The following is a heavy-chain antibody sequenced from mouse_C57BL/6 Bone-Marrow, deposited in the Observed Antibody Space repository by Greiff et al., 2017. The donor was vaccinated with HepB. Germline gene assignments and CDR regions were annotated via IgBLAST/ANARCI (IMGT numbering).Heavy chain of an antibody. CDR3: ARHAWGLLWYFDV. V-gene: IGHV1-52*01. CDR1: GYTFTSYW. J-gene: IGHJ1*03. D-gene: IGHD2-3*01. CDR2: IDPSDSET. Sequence: VQLQQPGAELVRPGSSVKLSCKASGYTFTSYWMHWVKQRPIQGLEWIGNIDPSDSETHYNQKFKDKATLTVDKSSSTAYMQLSSLTSEDSAVYYCARHAWGLLWYFDVWGTGTTVTVSS.